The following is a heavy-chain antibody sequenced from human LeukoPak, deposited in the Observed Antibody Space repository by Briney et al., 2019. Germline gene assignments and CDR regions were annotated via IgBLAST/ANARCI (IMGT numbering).Heavy chain of an antibody. J-gene: IGHJ4*02. Sequence: PGGSLRLSCAASGFTFSSYEMNWVRQAPGKWREWGSFISTGGLTIYYADSVKGRFTISRDNAKNSLYLQMSSLRAEDTAVYYCARDDTLAAAGSEGYYFDYWGQGTLVTVSS. CDR1: GFTFSSYE. D-gene: IGHD6-13*01. CDR2: ISTGGLTI. V-gene: IGHV3-48*03. CDR3: ARDDTLAAAGSEGYYFDY.